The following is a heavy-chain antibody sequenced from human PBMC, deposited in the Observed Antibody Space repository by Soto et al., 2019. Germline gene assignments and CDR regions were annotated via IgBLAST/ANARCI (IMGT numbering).Heavy chain of an antibody. CDR2: INPNSGGT. CDR3: ARDLTAMAAFDY. CDR1: GYTFTGYY. V-gene: IGHV1-2*04. D-gene: IGHD5-18*01. J-gene: IGHJ4*02. Sequence: ASVKVSCKASGYTFTGYYMHWVRQAPGQGLEWMGWINPNSGGTNYAQKFRGWVAMTRDTSISTAYMELSRLRSDDTAVYYCARDLTAMAAFDYWGQGTLVTVSS.